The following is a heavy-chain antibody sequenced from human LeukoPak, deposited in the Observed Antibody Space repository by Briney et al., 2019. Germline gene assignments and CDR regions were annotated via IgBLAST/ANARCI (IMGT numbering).Heavy chain of an antibody. V-gene: IGHV4-34*01. CDR1: GGSFSGYY. CDR2: INHSGST. CDR3: AKGAGGFSYYNWFDP. J-gene: IGHJ5*02. Sequence: SETLSLTCAVYGGSFSGYYWSWIRQPPGKGLEWIGGINHSGSTNYNPSLKSRVTISVDTSKNQFSLKLASVTAADTAIYYCAKGAGGFSYYNWFDPWGQGTLVTVSS. D-gene: IGHD5-18*01.